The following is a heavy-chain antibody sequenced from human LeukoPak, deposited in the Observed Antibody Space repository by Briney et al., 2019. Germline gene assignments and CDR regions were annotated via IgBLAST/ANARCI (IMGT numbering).Heavy chain of an antibody. CDR1: GFTFVDYA. CDR2: ISWNGGGI. Sequence: GGSLGLSCAASGFTFVDYAMHWVRQARGKGLEWVSGISWNGGGIGYADSVKGRFTISRDNAKNSLHLQMNSLRAEDAALYYCARGYYGSGENYFDYWGQGTLVTVSS. V-gene: IGHV3-9*01. D-gene: IGHD3-10*01. CDR3: ARGYYGSGENYFDY. J-gene: IGHJ4*02.